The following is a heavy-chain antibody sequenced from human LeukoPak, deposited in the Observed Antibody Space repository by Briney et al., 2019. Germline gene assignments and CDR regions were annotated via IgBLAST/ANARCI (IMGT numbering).Heavy chain of an antibody. J-gene: IGHJ6*03. D-gene: IGHD3-10*01. CDR2: IRSKANSYAT. Sequence: PGGSLRLSCAASGFTFSGSAMHWVRQASGKGLEWVGRIRSKANSYATAYAASVEGRFTISRDDSKNTAYLQMNSLKTEDTAVYYCTRRYYYGSGSPPTNYYYYYMDVWGKGTTVTVSS. CDR3: TRRYYYGSGSPPTNYYYYYMDV. CDR1: GFTFSGSA. V-gene: IGHV3-73*01.